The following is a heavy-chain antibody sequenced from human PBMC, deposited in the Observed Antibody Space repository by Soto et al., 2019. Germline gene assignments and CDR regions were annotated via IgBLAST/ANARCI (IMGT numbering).Heavy chain of an antibody. CDR2: IINDGSEQ. J-gene: IGHJ4*02. CDR1: GFTFGRHG. Sequence: QVQLVESGGGVVQPGRSLRLSCAASGFTFGRHGMHWVRQAPGKGLEWVGVIINDGSEQHYGDSVRGRFTISRDNSKKKLVLQMNSLRAEDKAVYYCARDDDYGDNGLDYWGQGTLVTVSS. CDR3: ARDDDYGDNGLDY. V-gene: IGHV3-33*05. D-gene: IGHD4-17*01.